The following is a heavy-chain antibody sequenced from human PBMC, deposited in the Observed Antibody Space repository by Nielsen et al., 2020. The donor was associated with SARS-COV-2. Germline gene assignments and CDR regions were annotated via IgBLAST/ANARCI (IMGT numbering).Heavy chain of an antibody. J-gene: IGHJ6*02. CDR2: INHSGST. D-gene: IGHD1-26*01. CDR3: ARGGIVGATGRVYYYYYGMDV. V-gene: IGHV4-34*01. Sequence: SETLSLTCAVYGGSFRGYYWSWIRQPQGKGLEWIGEINHSGSTNYNPSLKSRVTISVDTSKNQFSLKLSSVTAADTAVYYCARGGIVGATGRVYYYYYGMDVWGQGTTVTVSS. CDR1: GGSFRGYY.